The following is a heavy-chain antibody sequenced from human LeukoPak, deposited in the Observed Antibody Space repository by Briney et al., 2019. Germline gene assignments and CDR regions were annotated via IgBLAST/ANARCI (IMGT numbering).Heavy chain of an antibody. J-gene: IGHJ4*02. CDR3: VKVHRYCSGGSCYSVGFDY. CDR1: GFTFSSYA. V-gene: IGHV3-64D*06. D-gene: IGHD2-15*01. Sequence: PGGSLRLSCSASGFTFSSYAMHWVRQAPGKGLEYVSAISSNGGSTYYADSVKGRFIISRDNSKNTLYLQMSSLRAEDTAVYYCVKVHRYCSGGSCYSVGFDYWGQGTLVTVSS. CDR2: ISSNGGST.